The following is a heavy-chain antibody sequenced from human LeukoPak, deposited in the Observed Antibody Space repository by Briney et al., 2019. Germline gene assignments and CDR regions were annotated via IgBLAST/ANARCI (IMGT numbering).Heavy chain of an antibody. J-gene: IGHJ4*02. CDR2: INPNSGGT. CDR3: ARGAREGMIVVVISHHFDY. CDR1: GYTFTSYY. Sequence: ASVKVSCKASGYTFTSYYMHWVRQAPGQGLEWMGWINPNSGGTNYAQKFQGRVTMTSDTSINTAYMELRRLRSDDTAVYFCARGAREGMIVVVISHHFDYWGQGTLVTVSS. D-gene: IGHD3-22*01. V-gene: IGHV1-2*02.